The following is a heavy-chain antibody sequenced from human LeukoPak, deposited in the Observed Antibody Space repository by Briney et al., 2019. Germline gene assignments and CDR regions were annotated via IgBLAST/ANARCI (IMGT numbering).Heavy chain of an antibody. CDR1: GYTFTSYD. D-gene: IGHD3-16*02. J-gene: IGHJ4*02. V-gene: IGHV1-8*01. CDR2: MNPNSGNT. CDR3: ARQSYDYVWGSYRYEGIPFDY. Sequence: ASVKVSCKASGYTFTSYDINWVRQATGQGLEWMGWMNPNSGNTGYAQKFQGRVTMTTDTSTSTAYMELRSLRSDDTAVYYCARQSYDYVWGSYRYEGIPFDYWGQGTLVTVSS.